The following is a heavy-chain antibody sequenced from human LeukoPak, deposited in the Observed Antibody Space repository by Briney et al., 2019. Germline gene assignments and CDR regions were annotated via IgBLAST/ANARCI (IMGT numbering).Heavy chain of an antibody. D-gene: IGHD2-2*01. CDR2: IYTSGST. CDR1: GGSISSYY. CDR3: ARRYCSITSCWFDP. V-gene: IGHV4-4*07. Sequence: PSETLSLTCTVSGGSISSYYWSWIRQPAGKGLEWIGRIYTSGSTNYNPSLKSRVTMSVDTSKNQFSLKLSSVTAADTAVYYCARRYCSITSCWFDPWGQGTLVTVSS. J-gene: IGHJ5*02.